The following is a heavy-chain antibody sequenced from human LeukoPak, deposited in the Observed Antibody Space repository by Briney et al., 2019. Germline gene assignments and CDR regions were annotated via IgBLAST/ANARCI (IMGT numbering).Heavy chain of an antibody. CDR1: GGTFSSYA. D-gene: IGHD6-19*01. V-gene: IGHV1-69*06. Sequence: SVKVSCKASGGTFSSYAISWVRQAPGQGLEWMGGIIPIFGTANYAQKFQGRVTITADKSTSTAYMELSSLRSEDTAVYYCARETASSGYGMDVWGKGTTVTVSS. CDR3: ARETASSGYGMDV. J-gene: IGHJ6*04. CDR2: IIPIFGTA.